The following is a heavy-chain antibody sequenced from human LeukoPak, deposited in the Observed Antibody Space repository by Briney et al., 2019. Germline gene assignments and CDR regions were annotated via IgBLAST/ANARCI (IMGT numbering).Heavy chain of an antibody. V-gene: IGHV3-7*01. CDR3: AREIERITIFGVVPSFDY. CDR2: IKPDGSEK. D-gene: IGHD3-3*01. Sequence: GGSLRLSCAASGFTFSSYWMSWVRQAPGKGLEWVANIKPDGSEKYYVDSVKGRFTISRDNAKNSLYLQMNSLRAEDTAVYYCAREIERITIFGVVPSFDYWGQGTLVTVSS. CDR1: GFTFSSYW. J-gene: IGHJ4*02.